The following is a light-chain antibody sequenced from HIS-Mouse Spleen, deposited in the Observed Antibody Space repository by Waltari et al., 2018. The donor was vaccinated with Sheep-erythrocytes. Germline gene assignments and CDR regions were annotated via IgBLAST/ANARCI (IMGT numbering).Light chain of an antibody. J-gene: IGKJ3*01. V-gene: IGKV2-28*01. CDR2: LGS. CDR3: MQALQTPIFT. CDR1: QSLLHSNGYNY. Sequence: DIVMTQSPLSLPVIPGEPASISCRSSQSLLHSNGYNYLDWYLQKPGQSPQLLIYLGSNRASGVPDRFSGSGSGTDFTLKISRVEAEDVGVYYCMQALQTPIFTFGPGTKVDIK.